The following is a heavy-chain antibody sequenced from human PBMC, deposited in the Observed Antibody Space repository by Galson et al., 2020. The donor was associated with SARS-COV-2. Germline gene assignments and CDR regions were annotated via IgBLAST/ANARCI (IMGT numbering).Heavy chain of an antibody. D-gene: IGHD5-18*01. CDR1: GGSISSYY. J-gene: IGHJ2*01. CDR2: IYYSGST. V-gene: IGHV4-59*01. CDR3: ARGTDTAADYSFHRNPYWYFDL. Sequence: SETLSLTCTVSGGSISSYYWSWIRQPPGKGLEWIGYIYYSGSTNYNPSLKSQVTISVDTSKNQFSLKLSSVTAADTAVYYCARGTDTAADYSFHRNPYWYFDLWGRGTLVTVSS.